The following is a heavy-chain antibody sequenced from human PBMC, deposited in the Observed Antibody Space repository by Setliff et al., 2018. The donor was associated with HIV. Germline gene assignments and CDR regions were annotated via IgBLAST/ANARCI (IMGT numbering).Heavy chain of an antibody. J-gene: IGHJ4*02. CDR1: GFTFSGYA. V-gene: IGHV3-23*01. D-gene: IGHD2-15*01. CDR2: IGPVGTST. CDR3: AKCGGVTCYSASWYFDY. Sequence: PGGSLRLSCAASGFTFSGYAMSWVRQAPGKGLEWVSAIGPVGTSTYYADSVKGRFTISRDNSKNTLYLQMNSLRAEDTAVYYCAKCGGVTCYSASWYFDYWGQGTLVTVS.